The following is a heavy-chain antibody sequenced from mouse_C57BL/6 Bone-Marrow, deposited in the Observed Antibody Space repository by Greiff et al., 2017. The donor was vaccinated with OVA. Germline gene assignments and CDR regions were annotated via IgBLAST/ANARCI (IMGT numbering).Heavy chain of an antibody. V-gene: IGHV1-42*01. Sequence: VQLKQSGPELVKPGASVKISCKASGYSFTGYYMNWVKQSPEKSLEWIGEINPSTGGTTYNQKFKAKATLTVDKSSSTAYMQLKSLTSEDSAVYYCARGAYYPYWGQGTLVTVSA. CDR1: GYSFTGYY. CDR3: ARGAYYPY. J-gene: IGHJ3*01. D-gene: IGHD2-10*01. CDR2: INPSTGGT.